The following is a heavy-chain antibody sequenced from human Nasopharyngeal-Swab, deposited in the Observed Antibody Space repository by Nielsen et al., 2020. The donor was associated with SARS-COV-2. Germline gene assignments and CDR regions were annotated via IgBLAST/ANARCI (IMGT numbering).Heavy chain of an antibody. V-gene: IGHV3-74*01. Sequence: GGSLRLSCVASGFTFSSYSMYWVRQAPGQGLVCVSQINVDGSSINCADSVKGRFTISRDNSKNTLYLQMNSLRAEDTAVYYCARDTPPYDFWSGWQPSFDYWGQGTLVTVSS. J-gene: IGHJ4*02. CDR1: GFTFSSYS. D-gene: IGHD3-3*01. CDR3: ARDTPPYDFWSGWQPSFDY. CDR2: INVDGSSI.